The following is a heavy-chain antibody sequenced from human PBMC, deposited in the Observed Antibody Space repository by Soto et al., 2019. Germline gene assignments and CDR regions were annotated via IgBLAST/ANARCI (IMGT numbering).Heavy chain of an antibody. CDR2: IYSGGST. J-gene: IGHJ6*02. Sequence: PGGSLRLSCAASGFTVSSNYMSWVRQAPGKGLEWVSVIYSGGSTYYADSVKGRFTISRDNSKNTLYLQMNSLRAEDTAVYYCASDNRVGRNRYYYYGMDVWGQGTTVTVSS. CDR3: ASDNRVGRNRYYYYGMDV. V-gene: IGHV3-53*01. D-gene: IGHD1-26*01. CDR1: GFTVSSNY.